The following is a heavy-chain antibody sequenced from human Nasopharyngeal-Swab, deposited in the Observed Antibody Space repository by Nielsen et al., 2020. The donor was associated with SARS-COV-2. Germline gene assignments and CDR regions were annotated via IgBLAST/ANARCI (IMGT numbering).Heavy chain of an antibody. CDR2: VSHGGRT. CDR3: ARGLSGIVPAPILGLGPYYSYYYMDV. V-gene: IGHV4-34*01. CDR1: GGSFSGHQ. J-gene: IGHJ6*03. D-gene: IGHD2-2*01. Sequence: SETLSLTCAVYGGSFSGHQWSWVRQPPGKGLEWIGEVSHGGRTNYNPSLKSRVTLSVDTSMNQFSLELSSVTAADTAVYYCARGLSGIVPAPILGLGPYYSYYYMDVWGKGTTVTVSS.